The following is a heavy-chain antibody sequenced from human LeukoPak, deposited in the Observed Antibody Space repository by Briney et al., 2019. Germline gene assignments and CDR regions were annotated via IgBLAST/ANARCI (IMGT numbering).Heavy chain of an antibody. Sequence: SETLSLTCTISGGSISTFYWSWLRQPPGKGLEWIAYIFHTGNSNYNPSLKGRVTISVDTSKNQFSLKVNSVTAADTAMYYCARHPFSDGFDIWGQGTMVTVSS. CDR2: IFHTGNS. CDR1: GGSISTFY. J-gene: IGHJ3*02. V-gene: IGHV4-59*08. CDR3: ARHPFSDGFDI.